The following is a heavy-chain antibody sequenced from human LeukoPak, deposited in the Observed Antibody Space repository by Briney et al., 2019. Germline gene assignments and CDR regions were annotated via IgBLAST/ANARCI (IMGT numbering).Heavy chain of an antibody. V-gene: IGHV4-61*02. CDR2: IYSRGST. CDR3: ASDKGASGWGLGY. CDR1: GGSISSGHYY. Sequence: SETLSLTCTVSGGSISSGHYYWNWIRQPAGRGLEWIGRIYSRGSTNYNSSLRSRVTMSVDTSKNQFSLKLTSVTAADTAVYYCASDKGASGWGLGYWGQGTLVTVSS. J-gene: IGHJ4*02. D-gene: IGHD6-19*01.